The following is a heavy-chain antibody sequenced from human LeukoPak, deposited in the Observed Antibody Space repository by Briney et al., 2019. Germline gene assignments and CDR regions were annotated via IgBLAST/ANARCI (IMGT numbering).Heavy chain of an antibody. CDR2: IYYSGST. CDR1: GGSISSYY. D-gene: IGHD5-12*01. J-gene: IGHJ5*02. Sequence: SETLSLTCTVSGGSISSYYWSWIRQPPGKGLEWIGYIYYSGSTNYNPSLKSRVTISVDTSKNQFSRKLSSVTAADTAVYYCARWQDGFDPWGQGTLVTVSS. CDR3: ARWQDGFDP. V-gene: IGHV4-59*01.